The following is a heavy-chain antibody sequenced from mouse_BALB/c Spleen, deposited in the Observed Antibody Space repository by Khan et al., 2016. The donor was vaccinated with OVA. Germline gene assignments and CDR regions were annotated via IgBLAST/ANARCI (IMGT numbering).Heavy chain of an antibody. Sequence: VQLQQSGAELARPGASVKMSCKASGYTFTSNTMHWVKQRPGQGLEWIGYINPSSGYTNYNQNFKDKATLTADKSSSTAYMQLSSLTSEDSAVYYCARRTTVYTLDYWGHGTSVTVSS. CDR1: GYTFTSNT. V-gene: IGHV1-4*01. CDR3: ARRTTVYTLDY. D-gene: IGHD1-1*01. J-gene: IGHJ4*01. CDR2: INPSSGYT.